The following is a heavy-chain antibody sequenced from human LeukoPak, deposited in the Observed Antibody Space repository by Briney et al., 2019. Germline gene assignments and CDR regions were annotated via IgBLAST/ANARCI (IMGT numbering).Heavy chain of an antibody. Sequence: PGGSLRLSCAASGFSFSDYYMNWIRQAPGKGLEWVSYISSSSSTIYYTDSVKGRFTISRDNAKNSLYLEVNNLRAEDTAIYYCARDKAGHFDYWGQGTLVSVSS. V-gene: IGHV3-11*01. CDR1: GFSFSDYY. J-gene: IGHJ4*02. D-gene: IGHD6-13*01. CDR2: ISSSSSTI. CDR3: ARDKAGHFDY.